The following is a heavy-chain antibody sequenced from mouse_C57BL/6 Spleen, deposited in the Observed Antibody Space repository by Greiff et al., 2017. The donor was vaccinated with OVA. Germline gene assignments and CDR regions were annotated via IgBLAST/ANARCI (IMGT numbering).Heavy chain of an antibody. CDR1: GYTFTSYW. V-gene: IGHV1-69*01. CDR3: ARRGYDYSGFAY. Sequence: QVQLQQSGAELVMPGASVKLSCKASGYTFTSYWMHWVKQRPGQGLEWIGEIDPSDSYTNYNQKFKGKATLTVDKSSSTAYMQLSSLTSEDSAVYYCARRGYDYSGFAYWGQGTLVTVSA. D-gene: IGHD2-13*01. J-gene: IGHJ3*01. CDR2: IDPSDSYT.